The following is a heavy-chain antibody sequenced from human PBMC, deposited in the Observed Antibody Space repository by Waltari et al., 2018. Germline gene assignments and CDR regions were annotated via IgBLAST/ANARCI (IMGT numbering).Heavy chain of an antibody. D-gene: IGHD2-15*01. CDR1: GFTFSRFG. J-gene: IGHJ4*02. V-gene: IGHV3-33*01. Sequence: QVQLVESGGGVVQPGRSLRLSCAASGFTFSRFGMHWVRQAPGNGLGWVAVIWQDGSNEYYVDSVKGRFTISRDNSKNTLYLQMNSLRAEDSAVYYCASQSTTLFDYWGQGTLVTVSS. CDR3: ASQSTTLFDY. CDR2: IWQDGSNE.